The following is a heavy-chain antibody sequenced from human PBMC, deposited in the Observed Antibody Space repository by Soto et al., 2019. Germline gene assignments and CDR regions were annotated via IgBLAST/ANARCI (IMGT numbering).Heavy chain of an antibody. J-gene: IGHJ4*02. CDR2: INAGNGNT. D-gene: IGHD3-22*01. CDR3: ARGSGYYYWDDY. Sequence: ASVKVSCKASGYTFTRYAMHLVRQAPGQRLEWMGWINAGNGNTKYSQKFQGRVAITRDTSASTAYMELSSLRSEDTAVYYCARGSGYYYWDDYWGQGTLVTVSS. V-gene: IGHV1-3*01. CDR1: GYTFTRYA.